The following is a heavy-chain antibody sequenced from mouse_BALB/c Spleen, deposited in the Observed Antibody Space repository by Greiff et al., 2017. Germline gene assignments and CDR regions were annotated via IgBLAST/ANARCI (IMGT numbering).Heavy chain of an antibody. CDR3: ARFLMYYFDY. J-gene: IGHJ2*01. Sequence: QVQLKESGAELAKPGASVKMSCKASGYTFTSYWMHWVKQRPGQGLEWIGYINPSTGYTEYNQKFKDKATLTADKSSSTAYMQLSSLTSEDSAVYYCARFLMYYFDYWGQGTTLTVSS. D-gene: IGHD2-3*01. V-gene: IGHV1-7*01. CDR2: INPSTGYT. CDR1: GYTFTSYW.